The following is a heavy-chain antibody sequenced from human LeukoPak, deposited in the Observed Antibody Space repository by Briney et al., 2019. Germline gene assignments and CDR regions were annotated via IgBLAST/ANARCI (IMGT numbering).Heavy chain of an antibody. CDR2: IIPIFGTA. CDR1: GGTFSSYA. V-gene: IGHV1-69*06. J-gene: IGHJ4*02. Sequence: SVKVSCKASGGTFSSYAISWVRQAPGQGLEWMGGIIPIFGTANYAQKFQGRVTITADKSTSTAYMELSSLRSDDTAVYYCARDGMTGIAAAGPYWGQGTLVTVSS. D-gene: IGHD6-13*01. CDR3: ARDGMTGIAAAGPY.